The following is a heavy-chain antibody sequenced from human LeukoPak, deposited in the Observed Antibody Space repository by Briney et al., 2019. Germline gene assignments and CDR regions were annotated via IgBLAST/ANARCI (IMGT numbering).Heavy chain of an antibody. Sequence: SETLSLTCTVSGGSISSSSYYWGWIRQPPGKGLEWIGSIYYSGSTYYNPSLKSRVTISVDTSKNQFSLKLSSMTAADTAVYYCARGIAAAGIRNFDYWGQGTLVTVSS. CDR1: GGSISSSSYY. D-gene: IGHD6-13*01. V-gene: IGHV4-39*07. J-gene: IGHJ4*02. CDR3: ARGIAAAGIRNFDY. CDR2: IYYSGST.